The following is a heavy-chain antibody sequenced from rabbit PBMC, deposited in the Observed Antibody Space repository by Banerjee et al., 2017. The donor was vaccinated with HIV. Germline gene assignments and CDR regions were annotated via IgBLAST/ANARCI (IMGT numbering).Heavy chain of an antibody. V-gene: IGHV1S47*01. Sequence: QEQLVESGGGLVQPEGSLTLTCKASGSDISSNAMCWVRQAPGKGLELIACIYSSNGDKWYASWVNGRFTISKTSSTTVTLQMTSLTVADTATYFCASSDAKSKRAFNLWGPGTLVTVS. CDR2: IYSSNGDK. CDR3: ASSDAKSKRAFNL. D-gene: IGHD6-1*01. J-gene: IGHJ4*01. CDR1: GSDISSNA.